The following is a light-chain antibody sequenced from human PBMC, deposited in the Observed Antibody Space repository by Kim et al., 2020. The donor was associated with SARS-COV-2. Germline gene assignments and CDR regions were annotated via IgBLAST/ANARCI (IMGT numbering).Light chain of an antibody. V-gene: IGLV2-8*01. CDR2: DVT. J-gene: IGLJ3*02. CDR1: SSDVGGYNY. CDR3: TSYAGSTDLGV. Sequence: QSALTQPPSASGSPGQSVTISCTGTSSDVGGYNYVSWYQQHPGKAPKLIIYDVTQRPSGVPDRFSGSKSGNTASLTVSGLQADDEADYYCTSYAGSTDLGVFGGGTQLTVL.